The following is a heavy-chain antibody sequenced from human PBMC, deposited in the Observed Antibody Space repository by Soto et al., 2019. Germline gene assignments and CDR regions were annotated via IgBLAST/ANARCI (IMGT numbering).Heavy chain of an antibody. D-gene: IGHD5-18*01. V-gene: IGHV4-59*11. CDR2: IYYSGST. J-gene: IGHJ4*02. CDR3: ASGTAMAYHYFDY. Sequence: SETLSLTCTVSGDSMTGRYWSWIRQPPGKGLEWIGYIYYSGSTKYNPSLKSRVTISVDTSKNQFSLKLSSVTAADTAVYYCASGTAMAYHYFDYWGQGTLVTVSS. CDR1: GDSMTGRY.